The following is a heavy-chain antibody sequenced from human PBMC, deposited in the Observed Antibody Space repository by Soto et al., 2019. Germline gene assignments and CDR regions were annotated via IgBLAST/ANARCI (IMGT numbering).Heavy chain of an antibody. J-gene: IGHJ6*03. Sequence: GGSLRLSCAASGFTFDDYAMHWVRQAPGKSLEWVSGISWNSGSIGYADSVKGRFTISRDKAKNSLYLQMNSLRAEDTALYYCAKSLQRIAARRHYYYYYYMDVWGKGTTVTVSS. CDR2: ISWNSGSI. CDR1: GFTFDDYA. CDR3: AKSLQRIAARRHYYYYYYMDV. D-gene: IGHD6-6*01. V-gene: IGHV3-9*01.